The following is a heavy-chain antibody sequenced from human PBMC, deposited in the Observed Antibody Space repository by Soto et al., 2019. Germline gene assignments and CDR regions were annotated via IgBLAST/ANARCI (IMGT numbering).Heavy chain of an antibody. Sequence: GGSLRLSCAASGFTFSSYGMHWVRQAPGKGLEWVAVIWYDGSNKYYADSVKGRFTISRDNSKNTLYLQMNSLRAEDTAVYYCARDRSIAAAGRESSNYIYYYYGMDVWGQETTVTVSS. J-gene: IGHJ6*02. V-gene: IGHV3-33*01. D-gene: IGHD6-13*01. CDR3: ARDRSIAAAGRESSNYIYYYYGMDV. CDR1: GFTFSSYG. CDR2: IWYDGSNK.